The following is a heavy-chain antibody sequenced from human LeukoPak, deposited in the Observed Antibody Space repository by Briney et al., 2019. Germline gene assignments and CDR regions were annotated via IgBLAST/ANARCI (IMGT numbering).Heavy chain of an antibody. J-gene: IGHJ4*02. V-gene: IGHV3-15*01. D-gene: IGHD4-23*01. CDR1: GFLFNNYE. CDR3: RSLRWSYY. Sequence: GGSLRLSCVASGFLFNNYEMNWVRQAPGKGLEWVGRIKSKTDGGTTDYAAPVKGRFTISRDDSKNTLYLQMNSLKTEDTAVYYCRSLRWSYYWGQGTLVTVSS. CDR2: IKSKTDGGTT.